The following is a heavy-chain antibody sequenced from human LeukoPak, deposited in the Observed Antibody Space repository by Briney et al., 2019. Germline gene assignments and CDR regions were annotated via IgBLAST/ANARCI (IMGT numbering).Heavy chain of an antibody. CDR2: IYYSGST. CDR1: GGSISSYY. Sequence: PSETLSLTCTVSGGSISSYYWSWIRQPPGKELEWIGYIYYSGSTNYNPSLKSRVTISVDTSKNQFSLKLSSVTAADTAVYYCARGEDIVVVPAAMPAFPFDYWGQGTLVTVSS. CDR3: ARGEDIVVVPAAMPAFPFDY. V-gene: IGHV4-59*01. D-gene: IGHD2-2*01. J-gene: IGHJ4*02.